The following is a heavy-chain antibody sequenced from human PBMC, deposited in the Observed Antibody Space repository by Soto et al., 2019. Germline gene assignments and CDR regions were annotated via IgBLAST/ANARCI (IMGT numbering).Heavy chain of an antibody. J-gene: IGHJ3*02. CDR1: GFTFSEYS. D-gene: IGHD2-2*01. V-gene: IGHV3-21*01. CDR3: ARENGHCTDACNRGAFDI. CDR2: IANGDNHI. Sequence: EVQVVESGGGLVKPGGSLRLSCAASGFTFSEYSFLWVRQAPGKGLEWLSFIANGDNHIFYSDSVKGRFTISRDNVKNSLYLQLNSLRADDSAVYYCARENGHCTDACNRGAFDIWCQGTMVTVSS.